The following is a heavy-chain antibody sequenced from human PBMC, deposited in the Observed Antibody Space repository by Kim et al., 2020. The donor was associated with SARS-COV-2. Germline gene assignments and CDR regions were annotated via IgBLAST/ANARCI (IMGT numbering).Heavy chain of an antibody. J-gene: IGHJ4*02. Sequence: GGSLRLSCSASGFLFGDYALHWVRQAPGKGLEWVAVISYDGSKAYYTDSVKGRFTISRAGSNNTLYLQMNSLRAEDTAVYYCAKDSDGSGSYVDYWGQGVLVTVPS. V-gene: IGHV3-30*14. CDR2: ISYDGSKA. D-gene: IGHD3-10*01. CDR1: GFLFGDYA. CDR3: AKDSDGSGSYVDY.